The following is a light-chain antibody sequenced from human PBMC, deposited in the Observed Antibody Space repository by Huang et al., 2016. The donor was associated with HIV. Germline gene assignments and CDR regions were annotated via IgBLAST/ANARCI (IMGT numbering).Light chain of an antibody. CDR1: QGISNS. V-gene: IGKV1-NL1*01. CDR3: QQYYSTPPIT. CDR2: AAS. Sequence: DIQMTQSPSSLSASVGDRVTITCRASQGISNSLAWYQQKTGKAPKLLLYAASRLKSGVPSRFSGSGSGTDYTLTISSLQPEDFATYYCQQYYSTPPITFGRGTRLEIK. J-gene: IGKJ5*01.